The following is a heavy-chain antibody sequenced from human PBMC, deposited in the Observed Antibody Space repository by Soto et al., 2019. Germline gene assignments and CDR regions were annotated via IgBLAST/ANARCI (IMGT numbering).Heavy chain of an antibody. Sequence: QVQLVQSGAEEKKPGASVKVSCKASGYTFTSYAMHWVRQAPGQRLEWMGWINAGNGNTKYSQKFQGRVTITRDTAASAAYMGLRSLRSEDTAVYYCERSIVVVTALDYWGQGTLVTVSS. J-gene: IGHJ4*02. CDR3: ERSIVVVTALDY. CDR2: INAGNGNT. D-gene: IGHD2-21*02. CDR1: GYTFTSYA. V-gene: IGHV1-3*05.